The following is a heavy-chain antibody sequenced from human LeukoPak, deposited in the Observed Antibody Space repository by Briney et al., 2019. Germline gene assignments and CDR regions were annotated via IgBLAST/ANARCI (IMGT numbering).Heavy chain of an antibody. V-gene: IGHV1-8*01. D-gene: IGHD3-9*01. Sequence: GASVKVSCKASGYTLTSYDINWVRQATGQGLEWMGWMNPNSGNTGYAQKFQGRVTMTRNTSISTAYMELSSLRSEDTAVYYCARARYFDWWGVDYWGQGTLVTVSS. CDR3: ARARYFDWWGVDY. CDR2: MNPNSGNT. J-gene: IGHJ4*02. CDR1: GYTLTSYD.